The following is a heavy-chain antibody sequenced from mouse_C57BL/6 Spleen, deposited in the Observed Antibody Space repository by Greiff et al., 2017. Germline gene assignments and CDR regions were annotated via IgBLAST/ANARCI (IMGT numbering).Heavy chain of an antibody. CDR3: ARNEGYYDAMDE. J-gene: IGHJ4*01. CDR1: GYAFSRYW. CDR2: IYPGDGDT. D-gene: IGHD2-3*01. V-gene: IGHV1-80*01. Sequence: QVQLQQSGAELVKPGASVKISCKASGYAFSRYWMNWVKQRPGKGLEWIGQIYPGDGDTNYNGKFKGKATLTADKSSSTAYMQLSSLTSEDSAVYFCARNEGYYDAMDEWGQGTSVTVSS.